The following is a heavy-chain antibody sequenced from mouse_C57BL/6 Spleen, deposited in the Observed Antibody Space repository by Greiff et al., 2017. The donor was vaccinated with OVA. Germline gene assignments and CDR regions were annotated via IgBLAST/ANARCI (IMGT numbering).Heavy chain of an antibody. V-gene: IGHV1-62-2*01. CDR2: FYPGSGSI. CDR3: ARHVGPYDYDVGYAMDY. CDR1: GYTFTEYT. Sequence: VQLQQSGAELVKPGASVKLSCKASGYTFTEYTIHWVKQRSGQGLEWIGWFYPGSGSIKYNEKFKDKATLTADKSSSTVYMELSRLTSEDSAVYFCARHVGPYDYDVGYAMDYWGQGTSVTVSS. J-gene: IGHJ4*01. D-gene: IGHD2-4*01.